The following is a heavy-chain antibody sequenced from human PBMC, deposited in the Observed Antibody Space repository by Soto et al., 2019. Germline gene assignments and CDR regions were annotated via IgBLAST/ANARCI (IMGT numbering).Heavy chain of an antibody. V-gene: IGHV4-34*01. D-gene: IGHD3-9*01. CDR1: GGSFSGYY. Sequence: QVQLQQWGAGLLKPSETLSLTCAVYGGSFSGYYWSWIRQPPGKGLEWIGEINHSGSTNYNPSLKSRVTISVDTSKNQFSLKLSSVTAADTAVYYCARTALDIFTGYYTPSFDYWGQGTLVTVSS. CDR2: INHSGST. CDR3: ARTALDIFTGYYTPSFDY. J-gene: IGHJ4*02.